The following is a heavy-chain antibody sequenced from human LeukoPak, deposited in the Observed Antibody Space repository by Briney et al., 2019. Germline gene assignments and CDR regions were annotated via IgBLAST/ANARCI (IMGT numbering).Heavy chain of an antibody. CDR3: ARDDYYDSSGLRYYYYMDV. CDR1: GGSISSYY. Sequence: SETLSLTCTVSGGSISSYYWSWIRQPAGKGLEWIGRIYTSGGTDYNPSLKSRVTMSVDTSKNQFSLKLSSVTAADTAVYYCARDDYYDSSGLRYYYYMDVWGKGTTVTISS. V-gene: IGHV4-4*07. D-gene: IGHD3-22*01. J-gene: IGHJ6*03. CDR2: IYTSGGT.